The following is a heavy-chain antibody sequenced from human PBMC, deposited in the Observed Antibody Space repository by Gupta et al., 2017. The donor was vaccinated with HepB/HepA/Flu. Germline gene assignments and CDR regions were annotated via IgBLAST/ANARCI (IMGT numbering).Heavy chain of an antibody. Sequence: EVQLLESGGGLVQPGGSLRLSCAAPGFTFSTYAMSWVRQAPGKGLEWVSAISGSGGSTYYADSVKGRFTISRDNSKNTLSLQMNSLRAEDTAIYYCAKGLVAAVASTIFFDYWGQGTLVTVSS. CDR1: GFTFSTYA. CDR2: ISGSGGST. V-gene: IGHV3-23*01. CDR3: AKGLVAAVASTIFFDY. J-gene: IGHJ4*02. D-gene: IGHD6-19*01.